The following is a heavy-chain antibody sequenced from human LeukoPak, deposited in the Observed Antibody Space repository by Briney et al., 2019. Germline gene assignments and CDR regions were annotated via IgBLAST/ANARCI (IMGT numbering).Heavy chain of an antibody. CDR2: ICYSGST. Sequence: SETLSLTCTVSGGSISSRSYFWGWIRQPPGKGLEWIGIICYSGSTYYSPSLKSRVTISVDTSKNQFSLKLSSVTAADTAVYFCARSYDSSSYYYVFDYWGQGTLVTVSS. D-gene: IGHD3-22*01. CDR3: ARSYDSSSYYYVFDY. CDR1: GGSISSRSYF. V-gene: IGHV4-39*01. J-gene: IGHJ4*02.